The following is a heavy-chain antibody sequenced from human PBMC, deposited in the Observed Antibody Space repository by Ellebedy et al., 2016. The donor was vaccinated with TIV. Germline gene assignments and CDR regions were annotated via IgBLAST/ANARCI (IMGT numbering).Heavy chain of an antibody. CDR2: IYSGGST. J-gene: IGHJ4*02. CDR3: VKDSRLVGAFFTSFDY. V-gene: IGHV3-53*05. CDR1: GFTVSSNY. Sequence: GESLKISCAASGFTVSSNYMSWVRQAPGKGLEWVSVIYSGGSTYYADSVKGRFTISRDNSKNTLYLQMNSLRAEDTAVYYCVKDSRLVGAFFTSFDYWGQGTLVTVSS. D-gene: IGHD1-26*01.